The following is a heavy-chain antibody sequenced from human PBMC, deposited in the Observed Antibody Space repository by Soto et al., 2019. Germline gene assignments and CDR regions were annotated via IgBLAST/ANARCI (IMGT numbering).Heavy chain of an antibody. J-gene: IGHJ4*02. CDR2: ISAYNGNT. Sequence: ASVKVSCKASGYTFTSYGISWVLQAPGQGLEWMGWISAYNGNTNYAQKLQGRVTMTTDTSTSTAYMELRSLRSDDTAVYYCARESGDSSGYYYYYFDYWGQGTLVTVSS. D-gene: IGHD3-22*01. CDR1: GYTFTSYG. V-gene: IGHV1-18*01. CDR3: ARESGDSSGYYYYYFDY.